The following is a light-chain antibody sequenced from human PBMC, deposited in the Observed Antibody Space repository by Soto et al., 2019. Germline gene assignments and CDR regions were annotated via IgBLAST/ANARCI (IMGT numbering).Light chain of an antibody. CDR1: QIFSST. CDR3: QQRSNWPRT. J-gene: IGKJ1*01. CDR2: GAS. Sequence: EVVSTQSPGTLSLSPGERATLSCSASQIFSSTTLAWYQQKPGQAPRLLIYGASNRATGIPARFSGSGSGTDFTLTISSLEPEDFAVYYCQQRSNWPRTFGQGTKVDIK. V-gene: IGKV3-11*01.